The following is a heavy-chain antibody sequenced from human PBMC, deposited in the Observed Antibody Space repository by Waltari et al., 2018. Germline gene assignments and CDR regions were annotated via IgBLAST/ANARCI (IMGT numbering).Heavy chain of an antibody. D-gene: IGHD3-3*01. CDR3: AKGLGSGAPFDP. CDR2: ISGSGGST. CDR1: GFTFSSYA. Sequence: SGFTFSSYAMSWVRQAPGKGLEWVSAISGSGGSTYYADSVKGRSTISRDNSKNTLYLQMNSLRAEDTAVYYCAKGLGSGAPFDPWGQGTLVTVSS. J-gene: IGHJ5*02. V-gene: IGHV3-23*01.